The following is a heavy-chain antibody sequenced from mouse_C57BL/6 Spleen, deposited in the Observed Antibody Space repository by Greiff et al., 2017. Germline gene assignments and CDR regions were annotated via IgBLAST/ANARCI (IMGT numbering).Heavy chain of an antibody. CDR2: IYPGSGST. J-gene: IGHJ2*01. CDR3: ARGGDFDY. CDR1: GYTFTSYW. Sequence: VQLQQPGAELVKPGASVKMSCKASGYTFTSYWITWVKQRPGQGLEWSGDIYPGSGSTKYNAKFKSKATLTVDTSSSTAYMQLSSLTSEDSAVYYCARGGDFDYWGQGTTLTVSS. V-gene: IGHV1-55*01.